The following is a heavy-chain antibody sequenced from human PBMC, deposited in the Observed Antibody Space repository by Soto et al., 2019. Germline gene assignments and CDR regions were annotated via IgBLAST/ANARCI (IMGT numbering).Heavy chain of an antibody. CDR2: ISSSSSTI. J-gene: IGHJ6*02. CDR3: ARDKATTWGRDITYYYYYGMDV. Sequence: GGSLRLSCAASGFTFSSYSMNWVRQAPGKGLEWVSYISSSSSTIYYADSVKGRFTISRDNAKNSLYLQMNSLRDEDTAVYYCARDKATTWGRDITYYYYYGMDVWGQGTTVTVSS. CDR1: GFTFSSYS. D-gene: IGHD3-16*01. V-gene: IGHV3-48*02.